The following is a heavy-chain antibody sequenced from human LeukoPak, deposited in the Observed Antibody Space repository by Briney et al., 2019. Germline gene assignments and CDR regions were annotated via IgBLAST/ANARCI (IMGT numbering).Heavy chain of an antibody. J-gene: IGHJ4*02. CDR1: GFTFSNAW. CDR3: AKDRSGYYNHDY. V-gene: IGHV3-15*01. D-gene: IGHD3-22*01. Sequence: GGSLRLSCAVSGFTFSNAWMSWVRQAPGKGLEWVGRIKSKSDGESSEYAAPVKGRFTFSRDDSKNTLYLQMNSLKTEDTAVYYCAKDRSGYYNHDYWGQGTPVTVSS. CDR2: IKSKSDGESS.